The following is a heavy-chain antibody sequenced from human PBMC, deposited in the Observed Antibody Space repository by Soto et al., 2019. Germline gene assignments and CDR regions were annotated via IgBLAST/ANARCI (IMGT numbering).Heavy chain of an antibody. CDR1: GFTFSGYA. J-gene: IGHJ4*02. CDR3: GTNRGRVPTSLHFDS. V-gene: IGHV3-23*01. CDR2: IHGGGNSA. Sequence: EVQLLESGGDLVQPGRSLRLSCAASGFTFSGYAMSWVRQAPGKGLEWVSVIHGGGNSAYYADSVKGRFTISRDNSKKTPYLQMSGLRGEHPAEYYGGTNRGRVPTSLHFDSWGRGTLVTVSS. D-gene: IGHD3-10*01.